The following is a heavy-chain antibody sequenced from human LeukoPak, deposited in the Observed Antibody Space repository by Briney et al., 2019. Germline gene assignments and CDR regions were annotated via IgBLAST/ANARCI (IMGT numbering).Heavy chain of an antibody. CDR2: INHSGST. J-gene: IGHJ4*02. V-gene: IGHV4-34*01. CDR3: ARILGVLNPFDL. CDR1: GGSFSGYY. Sequence: PSETLSLTCAVYGGSFSGYYWSWIRQPPGKGLEWIGEINHSGSTNYNPSLKSRVTISVDTSKNQFSLKLSSVTAADTAVYYCARILGVLNPFDLWGQGNLVPVS. D-gene: IGHD3-10*01.